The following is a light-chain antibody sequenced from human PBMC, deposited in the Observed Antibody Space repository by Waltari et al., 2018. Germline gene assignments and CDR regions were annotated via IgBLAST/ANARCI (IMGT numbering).Light chain of an antibody. V-gene: IGKV3-15*01. J-gene: IGKJ2*01. CDR1: QSVSSN. Sequence: EIWMTQSPATLSVPPGERATFSCRASQSVSSNLAWYQQKPGQAPRLLSYGASTRATGIPARFSGSGSGTEFTLTISSLQSEDFAVYYCQQYNNWPPNTFGQGTKLEIK. CDR2: GAS. CDR3: QQYNNWPPNT.